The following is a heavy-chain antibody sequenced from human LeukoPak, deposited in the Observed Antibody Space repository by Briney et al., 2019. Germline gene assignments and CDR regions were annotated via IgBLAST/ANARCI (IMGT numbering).Heavy chain of an antibody. CDR1: GFTFSSYS. CDR2: INSDGNST. Sequence: GGSLRLSCAASGFTFSSYSMNWVRQAPGKGLVWVSRINSDGNSTSYADSVKGRFTISRDNAKNTLYLQMNSLRAEDTAVYYCARGGYSSSSHLGYWGQGTLVTVSS. J-gene: IGHJ4*02. V-gene: IGHV3-74*01. CDR3: ARGGYSSSSHLGY. D-gene: IGHD6-6*01.